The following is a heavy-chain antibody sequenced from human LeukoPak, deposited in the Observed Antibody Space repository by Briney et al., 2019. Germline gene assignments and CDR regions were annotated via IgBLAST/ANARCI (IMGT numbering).Heavy chain of an antibody. D-gene: IGHD6-13*01. CDR1: AFTFSKDD. V-gene: IGHV3-23*01. J-gene: IGHJ3*02. Sequence: PGGSLRLSCAAAAFTFSKDDISWVRQAPGKGLEWVSSFRASDDTTYYADSVKGRFTISRDNSKNTLYLQMNSLRVEDTAVYYCAKSLRAAAGTGAFDIWGQGTMVTVSS. CDR2: FRASDDTT. CDR3: AKSLRAAAGTGAFDI.